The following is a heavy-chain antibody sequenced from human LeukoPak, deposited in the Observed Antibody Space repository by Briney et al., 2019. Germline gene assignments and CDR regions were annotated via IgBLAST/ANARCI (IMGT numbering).Heavy chain of an antibody. D-gene: IGHD3-3*01. CDR2: INHSGST. J-gene: IGHJ3*02. Sequence: PETLSLTCAVYGGSFSGYYWSWIRQPPGKGLEWIGEINHSGSTNYNPSLKSRVTISVDTSKNQFSLKLSSVTAADTAVYYCARGATLRFLEWLLLGDAFDIWGQGTMVTVSS. CDR3: ARGATLRFLEWLLLGDAFDI. V-gene: IGHV4-34*01. CDR1: GGSFSGYY.